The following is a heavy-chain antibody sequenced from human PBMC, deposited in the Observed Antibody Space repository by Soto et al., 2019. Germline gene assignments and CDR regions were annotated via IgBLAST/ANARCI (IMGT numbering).Heavy chain of an antibody. V-gene: IGHV3-66*01. Sequence: GGSLRLSCAASGFTVSSNYMSWVRQAPGKGLEWVSVIYSGGSTYYADSVKGRFTISRDNSKNTLYLQMNSLRAEDTAVYYCARESPSPPGYSSGWFSNDAFDIWGQGTMVTVSS. D-gene: IGHD6-19*01. J-gene: IGHJ3*02. CDR3: ARESPSPPGYSSGWFSNDAFDI. CDR2: IYSGGST. CDR1: GFTVSSNY.